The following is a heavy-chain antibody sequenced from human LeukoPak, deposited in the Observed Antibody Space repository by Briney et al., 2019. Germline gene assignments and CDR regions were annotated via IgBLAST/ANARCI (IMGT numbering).Heavy chain of an antibody. V-gene: IGHV3-23*01. J-gene: IGHJ4*02. Sequence: PGGSLRLSCAASGFTFSSYAMSWVRQAPGKGLGWVSAISGSGGSTYYADSVKGRFTISRDNSKNTLYLQMNSLRAEDTAVYYCAKDLVVVPAAIDYFDYWGQGTLVTVSS. CDR2: ISGSGGST. CDR1: GFTFSSYA. D-gene: IGHD2-2*01. CDR3: AKDLVVVPAAIDYFDY.